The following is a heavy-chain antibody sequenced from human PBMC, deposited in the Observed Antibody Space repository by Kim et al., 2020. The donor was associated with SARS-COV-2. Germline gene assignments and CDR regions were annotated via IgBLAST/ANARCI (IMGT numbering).Heavy chain of an antibody. CDR1: GFTFSSYG. J-gene: IGHJ6*01. CDR2: IWYDGSNK. Sequence: GGSLRLSCAASGFTFSSYGRHWVRQAPGKGLEWVAVIWYDGSNKYYADSVKGRFIISRDNYKNMSQLQMNSLSAEATAEYYCGRGARRLVPYYYYYYGM. CDR3: GRGARRLVPYYYYYYGM. D-gene: IGHD6-19*01. V-gene: IGHV3-33*01.